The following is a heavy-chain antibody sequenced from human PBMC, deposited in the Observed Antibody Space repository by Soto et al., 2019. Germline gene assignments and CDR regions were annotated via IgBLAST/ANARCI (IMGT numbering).Heavy chain of an antibody. CDR2: ISYSETT. CDR1: GGSVSSPGFH. CDR3: ARHSSPYSYSDWFDP. V-gene: IGHV4-39*01. D-gene: IGHD1-26*01. Sequence: QLQLHESGPRLVKPSETLSLTCTVSGGSVSSPGFHWGWIRQPPGKGLQWVGTISYSETTYSNPSLKRRATIYVDTSKNQFSLKLSSVTAADTAVYYCARHSSPYSYSDWFDPWGQGTLVTVSS. J-gene: IGHJ5*02.